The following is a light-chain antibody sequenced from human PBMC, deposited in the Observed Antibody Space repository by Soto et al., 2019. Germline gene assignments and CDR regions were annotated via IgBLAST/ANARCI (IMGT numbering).Light chain of an antibody. CDR2: DAS. J-gene: IGKJ1*01. CDR1: QSVSSK. Sequence: EIVMTQSPATLSVSPGERATLSCRASQSVSSKVVWYQQRPGQAPRLLIYDASTRATGIPVRFSGSGSGTEFTLTISSLQSEDFAVYYCQQYGNWPPWTFGQGTKVDIK. CDR3: QQYGNWPPWT. V-gene: IGKV3-15*01.